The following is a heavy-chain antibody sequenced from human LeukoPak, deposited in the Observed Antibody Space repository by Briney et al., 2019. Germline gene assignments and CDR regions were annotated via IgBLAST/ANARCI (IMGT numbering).Heavy chain of an antibody. Sequence: GASVKVSCNAAGHTVSSYGISSGRQAPGQRLEGRGWFSAYNGNTNYAQTLQGRVTMTTDTSTSTAYMELRSLRSDDTAVYYCARAPSPGYCSSTSCYSWLDYWGQGTLVTVSS. CDR3: ARAPSPGYCSSTSCYSWLDY. CDR1: GHTVSSYG. J-gene: IGHJ4*02. V-gene: IGHV1-18*01. D-gene: IGHD2-2*02. CDR2: FSAYNGNT.